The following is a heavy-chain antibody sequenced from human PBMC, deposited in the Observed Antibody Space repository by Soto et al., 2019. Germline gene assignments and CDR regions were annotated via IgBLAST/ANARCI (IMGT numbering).Heavy chain of an antibody. CDR1: RFTLSSYK. V-gene: IGHV3-48*03. J-gene: IGHJ4*02. CDR3: VRYCSTTLCNGVATRTFDY. Sequence: EVQLVESGGALVQPGGSLRLSCAASRFTLSSYKMNWVRQAPGKGLEWVSYISSSGNTVYYADSVKGRFTISRDNTRNSLYLQMNSLRDEDTALYYCVRYCSTTLCNGVATRTFDYWGQGTLVTVSS. CDR2: ISSSGNTV. D-gene: IGHD2-2*01.